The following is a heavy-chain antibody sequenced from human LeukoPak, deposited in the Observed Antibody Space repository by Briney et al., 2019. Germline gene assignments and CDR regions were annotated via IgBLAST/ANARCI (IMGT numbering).Heavy chain of an antibody. Sequence: PGGSLRLSCEGSGFTFSYYWMTWVRQVPGKGLEWVANIKPDGSEKHYADSVEGRFTISRDNAKNSLYLQMNSLRAEDTAVYYCARLIAAAGKSFDYWGQGTLVTVSS. CDR2: IKPDGSEK. J-gene: IGHJ4*02. D-gene: IGHD6-13*01. V-gene: IGHV3-7*01. CDR3: ARLIAAAGKSFDY. CDR1: GFTFSYYW.